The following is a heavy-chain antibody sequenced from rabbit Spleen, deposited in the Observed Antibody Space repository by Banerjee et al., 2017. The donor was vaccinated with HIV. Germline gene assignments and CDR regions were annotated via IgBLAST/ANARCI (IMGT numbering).Heavy chain of an antibody. D-gene: IGHD1-1*01. CDR3: ARSISGVYRVNL. J-gene: IGHJ4*01. CDR1: GFSFSSSQY. V-gene: IGHV1S45*01. CDR2: IDVGSSGVT. Sequence: QEQLVESGGDLVKPGASLTLTCTASGFSFSSSQYMYWVRQAPGKGLEWIACIDVGSSGVTYYASWVKSRFTISRTSSTTVTLEMTSLTVADTATYFCARSISGVYRVNLWGPGTLVTVS.